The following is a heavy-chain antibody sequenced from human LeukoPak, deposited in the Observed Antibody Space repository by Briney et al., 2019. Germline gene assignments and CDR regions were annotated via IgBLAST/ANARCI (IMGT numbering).Heavy chain of an antibody. CDR3: ARGRPENYYGSGST. V-gene: IGHV1-2*02. Sequence: ASVKVSCKASGYTFTDNYIHWVRQAPGQGLEWVGWINPYSGDTNYAQKFQGRVVMTRDTSISTAYMELSRLRSDDTAVYFCARGRPENYYGSGSTWGQGTLVTVSS. CDR2: INPYSGDT. J-gene: IGHJ5*02. D-gene: IGHD3-10*01. CDR1: GYTFTDNY.